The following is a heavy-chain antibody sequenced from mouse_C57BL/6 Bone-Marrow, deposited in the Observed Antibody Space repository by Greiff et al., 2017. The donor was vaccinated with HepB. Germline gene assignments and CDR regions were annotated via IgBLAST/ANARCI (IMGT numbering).Heavy chain of an antibody. CDR2: IYPRSGNT. Sequence: QVQLQQSGAELARPGASVKLSCKASGYTFTSYGISWVKQRTGQGLEWIGEIYPRSGNTYYNGKFKGKATLTADKSSSTAYMELRSLTSEDSAVYFCAREGYYYGSSLGYWGQGTTLTVSS. J-gene: IGHJ2*01. D-gene: IGHD1-1*01. CDR3: AREGYYYGSSLGY. V-gene: IGHV1-81*01. CDR1: GYTFTSYG.